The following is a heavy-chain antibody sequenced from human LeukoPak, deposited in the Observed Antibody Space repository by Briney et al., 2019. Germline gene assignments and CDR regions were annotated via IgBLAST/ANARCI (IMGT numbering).Heavy chain of an antibody. CDR1: GFSLDGYA. Sequence: RAGGSLRLSCAASGFSLDGYAIHWVRQTPGKGLEGVLGIHWSSGYIAYGESARGRFTISRDNAKSSVYLQMNSLRPEDTALYFCTKGPGCSNGVCHYYLDSWGQGALVTVSS. CDR3: TKGPGCSNGVCHYYLDS. J-gene: IGHJ4*02. D-gene: IGHD2-8*01. V-gene: IGHV3-9*01. CDR2: IHWSSGYI.